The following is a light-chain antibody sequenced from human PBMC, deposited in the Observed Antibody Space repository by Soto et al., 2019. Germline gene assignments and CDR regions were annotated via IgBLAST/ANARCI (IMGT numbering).Light chain of an antibody. J-gene: IGLJ2*01. CDR3: QSYDSCRSGNVV. V-gene: IGLV1-40*01. Sequence: QSVLTQPPSVSGAPGQRVTISCTGSSSNIGAGYDVHWYQQLPGTAPKFLIYGNSNRPSGVPDRFSGSKSGTSASLAITGLQAEDKDDYYCQSYDSCRSGNVVFGGGTKLTVL. CDR2: GNS. CDR1: SSNIGAGYD.